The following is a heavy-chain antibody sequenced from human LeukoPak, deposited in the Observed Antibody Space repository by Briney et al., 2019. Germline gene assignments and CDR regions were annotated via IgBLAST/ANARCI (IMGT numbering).Heavy chain of an antibody. D-gene: IGHD1/OR15-1a*01. CDR3: ARDPVDWDINYFDY. V-gene: IGHV3-30-3*01. J-gene: IGHJ4*02. CDR2: ISYDGSNK. CDR1: GFTFSSYA. Sequence: PGGSLRLSCAASGFTFSSYAMHWVRQAPGKGLEWVAVISYDGSNKYYADSAKGRFTISRDNSKNTLYLQMNSLRAEDTAVYYCARDPVDWDINYFDYWGQGTLVTVSS.